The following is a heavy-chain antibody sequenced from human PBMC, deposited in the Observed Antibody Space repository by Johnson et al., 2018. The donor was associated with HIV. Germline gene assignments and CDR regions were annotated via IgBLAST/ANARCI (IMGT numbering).Heavy chain of an antibody. CDR3: ASRSYGYVRHAFDI. CDR2: IKQDGSEK. D-gene: IGHD5-18*01. Sequence: VQLVESGGGLVKPGGSLRLSCAASGFTFSSYWMSWVRHAPGKGLEWVANIKQDGSEKYYVDSVKGRFTISRDNAKNSLYLQMNSLRAEDTAVYYCASRSYGYVRHAFDIWGQGTMVTVSS. J-gene: IGHJ3*02. CDR1: GFTFSSYW. V-gene: IGHV3-7*01.